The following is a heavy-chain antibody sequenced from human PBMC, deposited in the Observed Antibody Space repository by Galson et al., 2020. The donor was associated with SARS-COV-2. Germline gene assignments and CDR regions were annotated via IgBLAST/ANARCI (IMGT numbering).Heavy chain of an antibody. CDR1: GYSLTELS. V-gene: IGHV1-24*01. J-gene: IGHJ3*01. CDR2: FAPRNDET. Sequence: ASVKVSCRVSGYSLTELSMPWVRQPPGTGLEWLAGFAPRNDETVYAQKFQGRVTMTEDKSTDTAYMELSSLRSDDTAIYHCATSLIVPTINGFDLWGQGTMVTVSS. D-gene: IGHD5-12*01. CDR3: ATSLIVPTINGFDL.